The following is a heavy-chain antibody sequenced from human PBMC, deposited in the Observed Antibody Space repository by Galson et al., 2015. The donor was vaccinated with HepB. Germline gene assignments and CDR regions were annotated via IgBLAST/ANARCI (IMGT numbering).Heavy chain of an antibody. J-gene: IGHJ6*02. CDR3: ASNLDIVVVPAAIPNNNYYYYGMDV. CDR2: AYHSGGT. Sequence: ETLSLTCAVSGDSISNDRWWSWVRQPPGEGLEWIGEAYHSGGTNYRPSLKSRVTISVDKSKNQFSLKLTSVTAADTAVYYCASNLDIVVVPAAIPNNNYYYYGMDVWGQGTTVTVSS. D-gene: IGHD2-2*02. CDR1: GDSISNDRW. V-gene: IGHV4-4*02.